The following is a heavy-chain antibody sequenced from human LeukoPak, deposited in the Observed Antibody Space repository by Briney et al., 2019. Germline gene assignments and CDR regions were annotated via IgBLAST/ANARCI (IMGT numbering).Heavy chain of an antibody. D-gene: IGHD1-26*01. CDR3: ARDGLHKWELLPNDY. J-gene: IGHJ4*02. Sequence: ASVKVSCKASGYTFTSYGISWVRQAPGQGLEWMGWISAYNGNTNYAQKLQGRVTMTTDTSTSTAYMELRSLRSDDTAVYYCARDGLHKWELLPNDYWGQGTLVTVSS. CDR1: GYTFTSYG. CDR2: ISAYNGNT. V-gene: IGHV1-18*01.